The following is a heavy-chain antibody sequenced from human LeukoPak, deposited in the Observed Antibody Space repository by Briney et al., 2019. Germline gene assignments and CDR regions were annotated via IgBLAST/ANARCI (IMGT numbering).Heavy chain of an antibody. J-gene: IGHJ6*02. Sequence: GGSLRLSCAASGFTFSSYGMHWVRQAPGKRLEWVAVISYDGSNKYYADSVKGRFTISRDNSKNTLYLQMNSLRAEDTAVYYCAKEVSGSYYVYYYYYYGMDVWGQGTTVTVSS. D-gene: IGHD1-26*01. CDR3: AKEVSGSYYVYYYYYYGMDV. CDR1: GFTFSSYG. V-gene: IGHV3-30*18. CDR2: ISYDGSNK.